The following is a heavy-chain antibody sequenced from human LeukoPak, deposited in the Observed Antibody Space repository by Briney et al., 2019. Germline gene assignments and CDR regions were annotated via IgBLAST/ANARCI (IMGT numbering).Heavy chain of an antibody. J-gene: IGHJ4*02. V-gene: IGHV1-2*02. D-gene: IGHD3-22*01. CDR2: INPNSGGK. Sequence: GASVKVSCKASGYTFTAYYIHWVRQAPGQGLEWMGWINPNSGGKNTAQRFQGRVTMTRDTSISTAYMELSSLRSDDTAVYYCARVKNYYDSSGYLYYFDTWGQGTLVTVSS. CDR1: GYTFTAYY. CDR3: ARVKNYYDSSGYLYYFDT.